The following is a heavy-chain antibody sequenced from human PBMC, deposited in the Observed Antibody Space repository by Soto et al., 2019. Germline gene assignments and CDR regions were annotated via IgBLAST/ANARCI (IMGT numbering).Heavy chain of an antibody. V-gene: IGHV3-23*01. CDR3: AKSTYSSGSSIDD. D-gene: IGHD3-10*01. J-gene: IGHJ4*02. Sequence: PGGSLRLSCAASGCSFSNYAINWVRQAPGKGLEWVSGISGSGGSASYADSVKGRFTISRDNSKNTLYLQMNSLRADDTAVYYCAKSTYSSGSSIDDWGQGTQVTVSS. CDR2: ISGSGGSA. CDR1: GCSFSNYA.